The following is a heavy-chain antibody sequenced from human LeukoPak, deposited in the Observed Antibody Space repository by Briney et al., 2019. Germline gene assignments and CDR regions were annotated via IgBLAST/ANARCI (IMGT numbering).Heavy chain of an antibody. V-gene: IGHV1-46*03. Sequence: GASVKVSCKASGCSFTNYDINWLRQAPGQGLEWMGIINPSGGSTSYAQKFQGRVTMTRDTSTSTVYMELSSLRSEDTAVYYYARGSFWSGYYMVTDYWGQGTLVTVSS. D-gene: IGHD3-3*01. J-gene: IGHJ4*02. CDR1: GCSFTNYD. CDR3: ARGSFWSGYYMVTDY. CDR2: INPSGGST.